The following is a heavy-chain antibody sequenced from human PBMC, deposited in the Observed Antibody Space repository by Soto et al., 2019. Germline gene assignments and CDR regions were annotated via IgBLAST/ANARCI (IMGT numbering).Heavy chain of an antibody. CDR2: INPSGGST. CDR1: GYTFTSYY. D-gene: IGHD2-2*01. V-gene: IGHV1-46*01. Sequence: GASVKVSCKASGYTFTSYYMHWVRQAPGQGLEWMGIINPSGGSTSYAQKFQGRVTMTRDTSTSTVYMELSSLRSEDTAVYYCAREIVVVPAAMFYYYYGMDVWGQGTTVTVSS. CDR3: AREIVVVPAAMFYYYYGMDV. J-gene: IGHJ6*02.